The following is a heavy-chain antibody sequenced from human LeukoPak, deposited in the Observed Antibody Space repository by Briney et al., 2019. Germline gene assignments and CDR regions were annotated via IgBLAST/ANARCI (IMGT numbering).Heavy chain of an antibody. D-gene: IGHD6-19*01. J-gene: IGHJ4*02. Sequence: PGGSLRLSCAASGFTFSSYAMSWVRQAPGKGLEWVSGISGSGGNTYYADSVKGRFTISRDNSNNTRYLQMNSLRAEDTALYYCARDGPVAGVELDQWGQGTLVTVSS. CDR3: ARDGPVAGVELDQ. V-gene: IGHV3-23*01. CDR1: GFTFSSYA. CDR2: ISGSGGNT.